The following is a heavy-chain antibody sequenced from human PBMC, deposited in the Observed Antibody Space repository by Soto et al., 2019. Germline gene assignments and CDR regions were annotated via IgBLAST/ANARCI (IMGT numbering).Heavy chain of an antibody. CDR1: GDTFSSYS. V-gene: IGHV1-69*01. CDR3: AANSLGGGSQGDV. D-gene: IGHD3-10*01. J-gene: IGHJ6*02. CDR2: IVPIFGTT. Sequence: QVRLVQSGAEVNKPGSSVKVSCKASGDTFSSYSISWVRQAPGQGLEWMGGIVPIFGTTVYAPRLQGRLRITADGPTSTSYMELSDLTFEDTAVYYCAANSLGGGSQGDVWGQGTTVTVSS.